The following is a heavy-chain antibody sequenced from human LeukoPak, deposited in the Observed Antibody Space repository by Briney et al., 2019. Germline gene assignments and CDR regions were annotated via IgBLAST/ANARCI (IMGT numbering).Heavy chain of an antibody. CDR3: AASSYLGYCTNGVCYPTSKNYYYYMDV. CDR2: FDPEDGET. CDR1: GYTLTELS. Sequence: ASVKVSCKVSGYTLTELSMHWVRQAPGKGLEWMGGFDPEDGETIYAQKFQGRVTMTEDTSTDTAYMELSSLRSEDTAVYYCAASSYLGYCTNGVCYPTSKNYYYYMDVWGKGTTVTVSS. D-gene: IGHD2-8*01. V-gene: IGHV1-24*01. J-gene: IGHJ6*03.